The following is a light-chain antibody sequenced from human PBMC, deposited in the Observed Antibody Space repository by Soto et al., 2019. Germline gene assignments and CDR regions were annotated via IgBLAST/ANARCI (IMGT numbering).Light chain of an antibody. CDR3: QQYGSSPQT. CDR1: QSVSSSY. V-gene: IGKV3-20*01. J-gene: IGKJ1*01. Sequence: EIVLTQSPGTLSLSPGERATLSCRASQSVSSSYLAWYQQKPGQAPRLLISGTSSRATGIQDRFSGSGSGTDFTLTISRLEPEDFALYYCQQYGSSPQTFGQGTKVEIK. CDR2: GTS.